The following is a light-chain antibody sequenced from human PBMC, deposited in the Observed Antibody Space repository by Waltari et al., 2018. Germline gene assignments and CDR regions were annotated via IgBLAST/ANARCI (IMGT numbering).Light chain of an antibody. V-gene: IGLV2-14*01. CDR1: SRDAGFYNY. CDR3: NSYTGSSSWV. J-gene: IGLJ3*02. Sequence: QSALTQPTSVSGSPGQSITISCTGTSRDAGFYNYVSWYQQYPGKVPQLLIYAVSDRPSGVSRLFAGSKSGNTASLTISGLQADDEADYYCNSYTGSSSWVFGGGTKVTVL. CDR2: AVS.